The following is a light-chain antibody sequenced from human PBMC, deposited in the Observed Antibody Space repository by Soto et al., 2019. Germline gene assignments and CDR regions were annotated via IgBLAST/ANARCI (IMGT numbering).Light chain of an antibody. Sequence: EILMTQSPDTLSVSPGESATLSCRASQRVYSNLAWYQQRPGQAPRLLIYGASTRATGVPARFSGRGSGTEFTLTISSLQSEDFAVYYCQQYTNWPQNNFGKGTRLEIX. J-gene: IGKJ5*01. CDR3: QQYTNWPQNN. CDR2: GAS. V-gene: IGKV3-15*01. CDR1: QRVYSN.